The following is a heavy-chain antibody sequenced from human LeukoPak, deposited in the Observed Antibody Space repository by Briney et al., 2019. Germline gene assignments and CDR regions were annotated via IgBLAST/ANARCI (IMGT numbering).Heavy chain of an antibody. V-gene: IGHV1-69*04. J-gene: IGHJ4*02. D-gene: IGHD6-13*01. CDR1: GGTFSSYA. Sequence: SVKVSCKASGGTFSSYAISWVRQAPGQGLEWMGRIIPILGIANYAQKLQGRVTMTTDTSTSTAYMELRSLRSDDTAVYYCARWEAAGTVDYWGQGTLVTVSS. CDR3: ARWEAAGTVDY. CDR2: IIPILGIA.